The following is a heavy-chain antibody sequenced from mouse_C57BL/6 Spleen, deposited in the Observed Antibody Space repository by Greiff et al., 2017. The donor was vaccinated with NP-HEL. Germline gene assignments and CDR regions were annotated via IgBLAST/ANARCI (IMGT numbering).Heavy chain of an antibody. J-gene: IGHJ4*01. D-gene: IGHD1-1*01. CDR1: GYTFTSYW. CDR2: INPSNGGT. Sequence: QVQLQQPGTELVKPGASVKLSCKASGYTFTSYWMHWVKQRPGQGLEWIGNINPSNGGTNYNEKFKSKATLTVDKSSSTAYMQLSSLTSEDSAVYYCARGGYYGSNNYYAMDDWGQGTSVTVSS. CDR3: ARGGYYGSNNYYAMDD. V-gene: IGHV1-53*01.